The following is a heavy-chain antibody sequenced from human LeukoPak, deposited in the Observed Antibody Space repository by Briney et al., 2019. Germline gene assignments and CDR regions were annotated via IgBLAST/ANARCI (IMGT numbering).Heavy chain of an antibody. Sequence: GRSLRLSCAASGFTFSSYGMHWVRQAPGKGLEWVAVISYDGSNKYYADSVKGRFTISRDNSKNTLYLQMNSLRAEDTAVYYCARALSGSYWFFDYWGQGTLVTVSS. CDR2: ISYDGSNK. V-gene: IGHV3-30*03. J-gene: IGHJ4*02. CDR3: ARALSGSYWFFDY. D-gene: IGHD1-26*01. CDR1: GFTFSSYG.